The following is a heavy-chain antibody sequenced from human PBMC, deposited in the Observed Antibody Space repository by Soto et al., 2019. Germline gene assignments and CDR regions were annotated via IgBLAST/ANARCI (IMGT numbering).Heavy chain of an antibody. J-gene: IGHJ4*02. CDR1: GFIFDDFA. V-gene: IGHV3-9*01. D-gene: IGHD3-3*01. CDR2: ISWNSDSI. Sequence: DAQLVESGGGLVQPGRSLRLSCAGSGFIFDDFAIHWVRQAPGKGLEWVSGISWNSDSIGYAESVKGRFTISRDNAKNALYLQMNSLRVEDTALYYCTKVGGLYDFWSGPLHFDLWGQGTLVTVSS. CDR3: TKVGGLYDFWSGPLHFDL.